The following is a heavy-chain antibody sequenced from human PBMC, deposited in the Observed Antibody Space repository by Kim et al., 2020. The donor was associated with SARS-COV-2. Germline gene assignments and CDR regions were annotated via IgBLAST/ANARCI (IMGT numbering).Heavy chain of an antibody. CDR3: AKDRLWLLNPTYWYFDL. V-gene: IGHV3-23*01. D-gene: IGHD3-22*01. J-gene: IGHJ2*01. Sequence: GGSLRLSCAASGFTFSSYAMSWVRQAPGKGLEWVSAISGSGGSTYYADSVKGRFTISRDNSKNTLYLQMNSLRAEDTAVYYCAKDRLWLLNPTYWYFDLWGRGTLVTVSS. CDR2: ISGSGGST. CDR1: GFTFSSYA.